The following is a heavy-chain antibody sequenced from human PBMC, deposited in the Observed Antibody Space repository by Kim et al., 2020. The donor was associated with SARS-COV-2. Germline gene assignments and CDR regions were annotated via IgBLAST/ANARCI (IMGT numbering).Heavy chain of an antibody. D-gene: IGHD6-19*01. CDR1: GFTFSSYA. J-gene: IGHJ4*02. CDR3: AKLPFIAVAGASDY. Sequence: GGSLRLSCAASGFTFSSYAMSWVRQAPGKGLEWVSAISGSGGSTYYADSVKGRFTISRDNSKNTLYLQMNSLRAEDTAVYYCAKLPFIAVAGASDYWGQGTLVTVSS. CDR2: ISGSGGST. V-gene: IGHV3-23*01.